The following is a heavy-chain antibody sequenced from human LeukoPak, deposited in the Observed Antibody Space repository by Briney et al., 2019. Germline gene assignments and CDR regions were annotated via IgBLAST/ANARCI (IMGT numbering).Heavy chain of an antibody. CDR1: GDSIGSGDYY. D-gene: IGHD3-22*01. Sequence: PSETLSLTCGVSGDSIGSGDYYWSWIRQPAGKGLEWIGRISSSGSTNYNPSLKSRVTISVDTSKNQFSLKLSSVTAADTAVYFCARGPYSYDSSGAFDIWGQGTMVTVSS. CDR2: ISSSGST. CDR3: ARGPYSYDSSGAFDI. J-gene: IGHJ3*02. V-gene: IGHV4-61*02.